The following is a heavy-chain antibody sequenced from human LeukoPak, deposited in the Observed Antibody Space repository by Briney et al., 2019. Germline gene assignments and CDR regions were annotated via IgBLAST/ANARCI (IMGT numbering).Heavy chain of an antibody. V-gene: IGHV4-39*01. D-gene: IGHD3-9*01. CDR1: GGSISSSSYY. CDR2: IYYSGST. J-gene: IGHJ4*02. Sequence: TPSETLSLTCTVSGGSISSSSYYWGWIRQPPGKGLEWIGSIYYSGSTYYNPSLKSRVTISVDTSKNQFSLKLSSVTAADTAVYYCEVILTGYSNFDYWGQGTLVTVSS. CDR3: EVILTGYSNFDY.